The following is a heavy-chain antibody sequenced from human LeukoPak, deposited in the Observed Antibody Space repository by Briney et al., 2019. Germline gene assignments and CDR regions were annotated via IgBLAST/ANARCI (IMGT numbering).Heavy chain of an antibody. V-gene: IGHV4-4*09. D-gene: IGHD6-6*01. CDR2: IYTSGGT. CDR1: GDSISSYY. J-gene: IGHJ4*02. Sequence: SETLFLTCTVSGDSISSYYGSWIRQPPGKGLEWIGYIYTSGGTNYIPSLKGRVTISIDTSKNQFSLKLSSVTAADSAVYYCARLTRLSTSPDRYYLDYWGQGTLVTVSS. CDR3: ARLTRLSTSPDRYYLDY.